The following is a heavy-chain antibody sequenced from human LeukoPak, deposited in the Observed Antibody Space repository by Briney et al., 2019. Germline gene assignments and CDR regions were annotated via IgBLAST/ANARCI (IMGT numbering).Heavy chain of an antibody. V-gene: IGHV3-64*01. CDR1: GFTFSSYA. D-gene: IGHD3-16*02. CDR2: ISSNGGST. CDR3: AILPSIMITFGGVIDPNPHDAFDI. Sequence: GGSLRLSCAASGFTFSSYAMHWVRQAPGKGLEYVSAISSNGGSTYYANSVKDRFTISRDNSKNTLYLQMNSLRAEDTAVYYCAILPSIMITFGGVIDPNPHDAFDIWGQGTMVTVSS. J-gene: IGHJ3*02.